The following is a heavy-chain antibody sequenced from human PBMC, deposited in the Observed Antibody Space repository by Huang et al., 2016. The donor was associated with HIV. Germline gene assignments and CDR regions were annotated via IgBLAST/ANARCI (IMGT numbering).Heavy chain of an antibody. D-gene: IGHD4-4*01. J-gene: IGHJ3*01. Sequence: QVQLVQSGGEVMQPGASVRVSCKASGYDFGSYGMSWVRQAPGKGLEGLGGIGSDSRDTSAAQKFQGRVTMTTDTSTTTTYMELRSLRSDDTAMYYCARDPYYSNRWKRNDASFLWGQGTMITVSS. CDR3: ARDPYYSNRWKRNDASFL. CDR1: GYDFGSYG. CDR2: IGSDSRDT. V-gene: IGHV1-18*01.